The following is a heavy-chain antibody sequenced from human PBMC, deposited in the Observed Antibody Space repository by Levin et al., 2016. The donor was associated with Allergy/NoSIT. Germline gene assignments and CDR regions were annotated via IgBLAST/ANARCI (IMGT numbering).Heavy chain of an antibody. CDR1: GGSIGSGAYY. CDR2: IFLGGQT. CDR3: ASRYFGIGAAYYGVDV. V-gene: IGHV4-61*02. J-gene: IGHJ6*02. D-gene: IGHD3-10*01. Sequence: SETLSLTCTVPGGSIGSGAYYWSWVRQPAGKGLEWIGRIFLGGQTNYSPSLLGRVTIALDTSKSQISLTPNSVTAADTAVYYCASRYFGIGAAYYGVDVWGQGTTVTVSS.